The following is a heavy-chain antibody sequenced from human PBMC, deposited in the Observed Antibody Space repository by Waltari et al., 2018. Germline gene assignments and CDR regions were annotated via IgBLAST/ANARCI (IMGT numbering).Heavy chain of an antibody. V-gene: IGHV3-30*04. D-gene: IGHD6-19*01. J-gene: IGHJ4*02. CDR1: GFIFSTYA. CDR2: LSYDGSNK. CDR3: ARENRQWLAPEPYYFDY. Sequence: QVQLVESGGGVVQPGRSLRRSCAAPGFIFSTYALPWVRHAPGKGLEWVAVLSYDGSNKYYADSLKGRFTISRDNSNNTLYLQMNTLTPEDTAVYFCARENRQWLAPEPYYFDYWGLGTLVTVSS.